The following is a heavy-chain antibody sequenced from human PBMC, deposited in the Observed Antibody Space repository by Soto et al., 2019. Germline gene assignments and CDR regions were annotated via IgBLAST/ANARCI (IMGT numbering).Heavy chain of an antibody. D-gene: IGHD4-4*01. V-gene: IGHV3-23*01. CDR1: GFTFSSYA. Sequence: EVQLLESGGGLVQPGGSLRLSCAASGFTFSSYAMSWVRQAPGKGLEWVSAISGSGGSTYYADSVKGRFTISRDNSKNTLYLQMNSLRAEDTAVYYCAKGSADYSNKPERYYYYMDVWGKGTTVTVSS. CDR2: ISGSGGST. CDR3: AKGSADYSNKPERYYYYMDV. J-gene: IGHJ6*03.